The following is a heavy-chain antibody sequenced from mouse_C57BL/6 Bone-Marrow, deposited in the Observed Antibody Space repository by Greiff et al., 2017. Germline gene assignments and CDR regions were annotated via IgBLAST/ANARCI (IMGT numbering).Heavy chain of an antibody. J-gene: IGHJ4*01. D-gene: IGHD2-3*01. CDR3: ARKRLMIFYAMDY. Sequence: VQLQQSGPELVKPGASVKISCKASGYAFSSSWMHWVKQRPGKGLEWIGRIYPGDGGTNYNGKFKGKATLTANKSSSTAYMQLSSLTSEDSAVYFCARKRLMIFYAMDYWGQGTSVTVSS. CDR2: IYPGDGGT. CDR1: GYAFSSSW. V-gene: IGHV1-82*01.